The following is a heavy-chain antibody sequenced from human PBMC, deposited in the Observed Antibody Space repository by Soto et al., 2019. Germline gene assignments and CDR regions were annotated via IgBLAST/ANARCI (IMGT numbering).Heavy chain of an antibody. CDR2: ISYDGGNK. V-gene: IGHV3-30-3*01. D-gene: IGHD6-6*01. CDR1: GFTFSSYA. Sequence: PGGSLRLSCAASGFTFSSYAMHWVRQAPGKGLEWVAVISYDGGNKYYADSVKGRFTISRDNSKNTLYLQMNSLRAEDTAVYYCARDDSVALAARPDYYYGMDVWGQGTTVTVSS. CDR3: ARDDSVALAARPDYYYGMDV. J-gene: IGHJ6*02.